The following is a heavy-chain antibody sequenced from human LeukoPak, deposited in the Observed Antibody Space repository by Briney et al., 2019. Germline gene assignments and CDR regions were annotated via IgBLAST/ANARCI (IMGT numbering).Heavy chain of an antibody. Sequence: GGSLRLSCAASGFTFSSYAMSWVRQAPGKGLEWVSAISGSGGSTYYADSVKGRFTISRDNSKNTLYLQMNSLRAEDTAVYYCAKEGFYCSGGSCYSFYYYYMDVWGKGTTVTVSS. CDR1: GFTFSSYA. D-gene: IGHD2-15*01. CDR2: ISGSGGST. CDR3: AKEGFYCSGGSCYSFYYYYMDV. J-gene: IGHJ6*03. V-gene: IGHV3-23*01.